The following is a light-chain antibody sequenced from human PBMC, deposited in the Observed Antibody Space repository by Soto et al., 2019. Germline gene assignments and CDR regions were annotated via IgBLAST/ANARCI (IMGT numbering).Light chain of an antibody. J-gene: IGKJ5*01. Sequence: EIVLTQSPGALSLSPGERATLSCRASQSVSSSYLAWYQQKPGQAPSLLIYGASRRATGIPDRFSGNGSGTDFTLTISRLEPEDFAVYYCQQYDSSPITFGQGTRLEIK. V-gene: IGKV3-20*01. CDR3: QQYDSSPIT. CDR2: GAS. CDR1: QSVSSSY.